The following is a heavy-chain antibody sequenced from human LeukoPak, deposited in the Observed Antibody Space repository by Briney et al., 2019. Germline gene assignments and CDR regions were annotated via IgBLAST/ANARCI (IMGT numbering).Heavy chain of an antibody. CDR1: GFSLSNARMG. V-gene: IGHV2-26*01. D-gene: IGHD2-15*01. CDR3: ARMTVVVVAATRGNWFDP. Sequence: ESGPVLVKPTETLTLTCTVSGFSLSNARMGVSWIRQPPGKALEWLAHIFSNEEKSYSTSLKSRLTTSKNTSKSQVVLTMTNMDPVDTATYYCARMTVVVVAATRGNWFDPWGQGTLVTVSS. CDR2: IFSNEEK. J-gene: IGHJ5*02.